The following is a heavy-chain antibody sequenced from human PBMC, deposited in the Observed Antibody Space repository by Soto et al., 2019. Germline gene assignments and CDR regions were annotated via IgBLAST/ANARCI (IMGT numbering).Heavy chain of an antibody. CDR1: GGSISSGGYY. V-gene: IGHV4-31*03. CDR2: IYYSGST. CDR3: ARSVFP. Sequence: QVQLQESGPGLVKPSQTLSLTCTVSGGSISSGGYYWTWIRQHPGKGLEWIGYIYYSGSTYYNPSLKRRDTLSVATSQNKSSLNISSVTAADTAVRYCARSVFPWGQGTLVTVSS. J-gene: IGHJ5*02.